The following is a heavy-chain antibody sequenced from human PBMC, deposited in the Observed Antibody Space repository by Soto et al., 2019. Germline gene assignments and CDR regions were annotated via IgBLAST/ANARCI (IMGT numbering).Heavy chain of an antibody. CDR2: IYYSGST. V-gene: IGHV4-59*01. J-gene: IGHJ4*02. Sequence: QVQLQESGPGLVKPSETLSLTCTVSGGSISSYYWSWIRQPPGKGLEWIGYIYYSGSTNYNPSLKSRVTIAVDTSKNQFSLKLSSVTAADTAVYYCARQTQYYFDYWGQGTLVTVSS. CDR3: ARQTQYYFDY. CDR1: GGSISSYY.